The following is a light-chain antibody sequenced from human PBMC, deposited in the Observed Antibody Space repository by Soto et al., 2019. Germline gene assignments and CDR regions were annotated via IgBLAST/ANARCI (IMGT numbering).Light chain of an antibody. V-gene: IGLV2-23*01. CDR3: CSYAGTGTWV. Sequence: QSALTQPASVSGSPGQSITIACTGTSADVGSNNLVSWYQQYPGKAPKLMLYEGNKRPSGVSDRFSGSKSGNTASLTISGLQAEDEADYYCCSYAGTGTWVFGGGTKLTVL. CDR1: SADVGSNNL. J-gene: IGLJ3*02. CDR2: EGN.